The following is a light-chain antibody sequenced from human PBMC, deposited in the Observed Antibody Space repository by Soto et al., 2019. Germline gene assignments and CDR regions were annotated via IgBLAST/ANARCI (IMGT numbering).Light chain of an antibody. CDR3: SSYTSSNTFYV. CDR2: QVS. J-gene: IGLJ1*01. Sequence: QSALTQPASVSESPGQSITISCTGTSSDVGGYYYVSWYQRHPGKAPKLMIYQVSNRPSGVSNRFSGSKSGNTASLTISGLQAEDEADYYCSSYTSSNTFYVFGTGTKVTVL. V-gene: IGLV2-14*01. CDR1: SSDVGGYYY.